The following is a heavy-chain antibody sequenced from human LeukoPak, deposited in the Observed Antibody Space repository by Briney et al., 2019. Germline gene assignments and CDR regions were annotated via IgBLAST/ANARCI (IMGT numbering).Heavy chain of an antibody. CDR3: ARYCSGGSCYSHLYYYYGMDV. V-gene: IGHV1-18*04. CDR1: GYTFINYG. Sequence: ASVNVSCRASGYTFINYGINWVRQAPGQGLEWMGWISAYNGNTNYAQKLQGRVTMTTDTSTSTAYMELRSLRSDDTAVYYCARYCSGGSCYSHLYYYYGMDVWGKGTTVTVSS. CDR2: ISAYNGNT. D-gene: IGHD2-15*01. J-gene: IGHJ6*04.